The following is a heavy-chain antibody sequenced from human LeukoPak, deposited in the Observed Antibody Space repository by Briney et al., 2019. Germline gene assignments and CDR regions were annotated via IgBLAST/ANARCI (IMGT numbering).Heavy chain of an antibody. Sequence: GGSLRLSCAASGFTFSSYAMSWVRQAPGKGLEWVANIKQDGSEKYYVDSVKGRFTISRDNAKNSLYLQMNSLRAEDTAVYYCARGSGYSSGWGTLFDYWGQGTLVTVSS. D-gene: IGHD6-19*01. CDR2: IKQDGSEK. V-gene: IGHV3-7*01. J-gene: IGHJ4*02. CDR1: GFTFSSYA. CDR3: ARGSGYSSGWGTLFDY.